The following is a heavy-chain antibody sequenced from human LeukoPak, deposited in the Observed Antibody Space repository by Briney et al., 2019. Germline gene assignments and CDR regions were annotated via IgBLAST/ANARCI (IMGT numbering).Heavy chain of an antibody. D-gene: IGHD2-2*01. J-gene: IGHJ3*02. CDR1: GGSISSGGYY. V-gene: IGHV4-30-4*01. CDR3: ARRMVPAADDAFDI. Sequence: SQTLSLTCTVSGGSISSGGYYWSWIRQPPGKGLEWIGYIYYSGSTYYNPSLKSRVTISVDTSKNQFSLKLSSVTAADTAVYYCARRMVPAADDAFDIWGQGTMVTVSS. CDR2: IYYSGST.